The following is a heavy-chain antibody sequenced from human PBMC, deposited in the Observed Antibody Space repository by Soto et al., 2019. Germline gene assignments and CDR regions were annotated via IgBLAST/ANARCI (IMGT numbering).Heavy chain of an antibody. D-gene: IGHD3-10*01. J-gene: IGHJ6*02. CDR1: GFTVSSNY. CDR3: ARDSRDYGSGSYSYYGMDV. V-gene: IGHV3-66*01. CDR2: IYSGGST. Sequence: GGSLRLSCAASGFTVSSNYMSWVRQAPGKGLEWVSVIYSGGSTYYADSVKGRFTISRDNSKNTLYLQMNSLRAEDTAVYYCARDSRDYGSGSYSYYGMDVWGQGTTVTVSS.